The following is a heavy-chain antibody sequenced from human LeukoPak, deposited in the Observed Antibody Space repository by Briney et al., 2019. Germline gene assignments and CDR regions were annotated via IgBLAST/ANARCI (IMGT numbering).Heavy chain of an antibody. D-gene: IGHD2-15*01. CDR3: ARDRTTGYCSGGSCYHLV. CDR2: INPSGGST. Sequence: ASVKVPCKASGYTFTSYYMHWVRQAPGQGLEWMGIINPSGGSTSYAQKFQGRVTMTRDTSTSTVYMELSSLRSEDTAVYYCARDRTTGYCSGGSCYHLVWGQGTLVTVSS. J-gene: IGHJ4*02. CDR1: GYTFTSYY. V-gene: IGHV1-46*01.